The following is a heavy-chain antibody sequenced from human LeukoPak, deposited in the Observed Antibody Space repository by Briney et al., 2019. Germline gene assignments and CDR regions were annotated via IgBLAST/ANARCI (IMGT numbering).Heavy chain of an antibody. CDR1: SGSISSYY. Sequence: SETLSLTCTVSSGSISSYYWSWIRQPPGKGLEWVGYISYSGSTNYNPSLKSRVTISVDTSKNQFSLKLSSVTAADTAVYYCARYQGSSGYYAIDYWGQGTLVTVSS. V-gene: IGHV4-59*01. J-gene: IGHJ4*02. D-gene: IGHD3-22*01. CDR3: ARYQGSSGYYAIDY. CDR2: ISYSGST.